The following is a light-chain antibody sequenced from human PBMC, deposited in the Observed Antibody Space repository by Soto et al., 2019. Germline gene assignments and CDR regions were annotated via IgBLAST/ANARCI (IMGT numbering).Light chain of an antibody. V-gene: IGLV2-14*01. Sequence: QSALTQPASVSGSPGQSITISCTGTSSDVGGYNYVSWYQQHPGKAPKLMIYDVSNRPSGVSNHFSGSKSGNTASLTISGLQAEDEADYYCSSYTSSSTSYVFGTGTMSPS. J-gene: IGLJ1*01. CDR3: SSYTSSSTSYV. CDR1: SSDVGGYNY. CDR2: DVS.